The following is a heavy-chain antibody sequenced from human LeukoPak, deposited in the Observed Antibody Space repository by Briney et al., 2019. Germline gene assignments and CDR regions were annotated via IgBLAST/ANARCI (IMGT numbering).Heavy chain of an antibody. Sequence: SETLSLTCTVSGGSISSYYWSWIRQPPGKGLEWIGYIYTSGSTNYNPSLKSRVTISVDTSKNQFSLKLSSVTAADTAVYYCARSRPSIAAAGGYYYYYMDVWGKGTTVTVSS. CDR1: GGSISSYY. CDR3: ARSRPSIAAAGGYYYYYMDV. CDR2: IYTSGST. V-gene: IGHV4-4*09. J-gene: IGHJ6*03. D-gene: IGHD6-13*01.